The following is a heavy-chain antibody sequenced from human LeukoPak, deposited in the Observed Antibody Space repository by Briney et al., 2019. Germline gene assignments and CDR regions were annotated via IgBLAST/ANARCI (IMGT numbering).Heavy chain of an antibody. Sequence: ASVTVSCKVSGYTLTELSMHWVRQAPGKGLEWMGGFDPEDGETIYAQKFQGRVTMTEDTSTDTAYMELSSLRSEDTAVYYCATYPLRYFDWYYYYYYYMDVWGKGTTVTVSS. J-gene: IGHJ6*03. D-gene: IGHD3-9*01. CDR3: ATYPLRYFDWYYYYYYYMDV. V-gene: IGHV1-24*01. CDR2: FDPEDGET. CDR1: GYTLTELS.